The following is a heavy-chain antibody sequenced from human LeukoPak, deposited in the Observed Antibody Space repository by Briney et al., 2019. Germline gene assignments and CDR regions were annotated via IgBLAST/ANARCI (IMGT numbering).Heavy chain of an antibody. CDR3: ARDNNPNYYGSGRKGYYYYGMDV. V-gene: IGHV3-21*01. Sequence: EGSLRLSCAASGFTFSSYSMNWVRQALGKGLEWVSSISSSSSYIYYADSVKGRFTISRDNAKNSLYLQMNSLRAEDTAVYCCARDNNPNYYGSGRKGYYYYGMDVWGQGTTVTVSS. D-gene: IGHD3-10*01. CDR1: GFTFSSYS. J-gene: IGHJ6*02. CDR2: ISSSSSYI.